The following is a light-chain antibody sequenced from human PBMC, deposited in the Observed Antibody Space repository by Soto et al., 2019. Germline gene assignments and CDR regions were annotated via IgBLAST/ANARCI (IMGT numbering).Light chain of an antibody. CDR1: QSISRY. CDR2: NAS. J-gene: IGKJ1*01. CDR3: QQSYSAPWT. Sequence: DIQMTYSSSSLFSSLGDRVTITCRASQSISRYLHWYQQKPGKAPNLLIYNASNLQSGVPSRFSGSGSGTDFTLTISSLQPEDFATYYCQQSYSAPWTFGQGTKVDIK. V-gene: IGKV1-39*01.